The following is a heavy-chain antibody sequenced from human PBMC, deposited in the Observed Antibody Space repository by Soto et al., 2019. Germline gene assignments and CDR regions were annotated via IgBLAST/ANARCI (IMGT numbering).Heavy chain of an antibody. CDR2: INSDGSNA. Sequence: EVRLVEAGGGVVQPGGSLRLSCAASGFTFSTELMHWVRQAPGKGLVWVSRINSDGSNAAYADSVQGRFTISRDNAKNTLYLHMNSLRGEDTAVYYCAKHGEGVASVDYWGQGTLVTVSS. J-gene: IGHJ4*02. CDR3: AKHGEGVASVDY. D-gene: IGHD3-3*01. CDR1: GFTFSTEL. V-gene: IGHV3-74*01.